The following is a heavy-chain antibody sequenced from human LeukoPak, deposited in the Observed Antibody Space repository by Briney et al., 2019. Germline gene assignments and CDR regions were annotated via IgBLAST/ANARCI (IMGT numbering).Heavy chain of an antibody. J-gene: IGHJ4*02. CDR3: ARDPGAFPYFFDC. CDR2: ISGSGGST. D-gene: IGHD4/OR15-4a*01. V-gene: IGHV3-23*01. Sequence: GGSLRLSCAASGFTFSSYAMSWVRQAPGKGLEWVSAISGSGGSTYYADSVKGRFTISRDNSKNTLYLQMNSLRVEDTAVYFCARDPGAFPYFFDCWGQGTLVTVSS. CDR1: GFTFSSYA.